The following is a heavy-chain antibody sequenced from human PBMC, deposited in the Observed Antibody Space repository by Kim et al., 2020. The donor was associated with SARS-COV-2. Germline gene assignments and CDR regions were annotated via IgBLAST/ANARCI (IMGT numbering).Heavy chain of an antibody. CDR3: ARGLRSSWSYYGMDV. Sequence: SETLSLTCAVYGGSFSGYYWSWIRQPPGKGLEWIGEINHSGSTNYNPSLKSRVTISVDTSKNQFSLKLSSVTAADTAVYYCARGLRSSWSYYGMDVWGQGTTVTVSS. D-gene: IGHD6-13*01. J-gene: IGHJ6*02. CDR2: INHSGST. V-gene: IGHV4-34*01. CDR1: GGSFSGYY.